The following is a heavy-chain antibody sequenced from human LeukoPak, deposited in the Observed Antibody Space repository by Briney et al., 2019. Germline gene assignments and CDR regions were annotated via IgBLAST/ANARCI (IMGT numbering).Heavy chain of an antibody. V-gene: IGHV4-39*07. CDR1: GGSISSSSCY. D-gene: IGHD5-12*01. CDR2: MYSSGST. CDR3: ARSGSGYLRYYFDY. Sequence: SETLSLTCTVSGGSISSSSCYWGWIRQPPGKGLEWIGSMYSSGSTYYNPSLKSRVTLSVDTSKNQFSLKLSSVTAADTAVYYCARSGSGYLRYYFDYWGQGTLVTVSS. J-gene: IGHJ4*02.